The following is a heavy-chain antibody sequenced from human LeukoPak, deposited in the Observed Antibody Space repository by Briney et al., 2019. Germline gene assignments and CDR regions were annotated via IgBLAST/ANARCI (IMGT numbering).Heavy chain of an antibody. CDR2: IYYSGST. Sequence: SETLSLSCTVSGGSISSYYWSWIRQPPGKGLEWIGYIYYSGSTNYNPSLKSRVTISVDTSKNQFSLKLSSVTAADTAVYYCAREGPYYDSSGSLDYWGQGTLVTVSS. D-gene: IGHD3-22*01. CDR1: GGSISSYY. J-gene: IGHJ4*02. CDR3: AREGPYYDSSGSLDY. V-gene: IGHV4-59*01.